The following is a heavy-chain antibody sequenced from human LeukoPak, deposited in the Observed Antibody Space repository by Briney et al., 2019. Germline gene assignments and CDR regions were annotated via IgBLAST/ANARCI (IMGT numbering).Heavy chain of an antibody. D-gene: IGHD3-9*01. CDR2: IYTSGGT. Sequence: SETLSLTCTVSGDSISSYYWSWIRQPPGKGLEWIGYIYTSGGTNYIPSLKGRVTISIDTSKNQFSLKLSSVTAADTAVYYCARSWREYYDILTGYSNLHFDYWGQGTLVTVSS. J-gene: IGHJ4*02. CDR3: ARSWREYYDILTGYSNLHFDY. CDR1: GDSISSYY. V-gene: IGHV4-4*09.